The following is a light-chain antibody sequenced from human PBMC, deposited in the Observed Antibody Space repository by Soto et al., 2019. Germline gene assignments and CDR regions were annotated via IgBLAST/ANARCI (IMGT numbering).Light chain of an antibody. V-gene: IGKV1-5*03. J-gene: IGKJ1*01. CDR3: QQYNNYPRT. CDR2: KAS. Sequence: DIQMTQSPSTLSASVGDRVTITCRASQSISSWLAWYQQKPGKAPKVLIYKASSLESGVPSRFSGSGSGTEVTLTISSLQPDDFGTYYCQQYNNYPRTFGQGTKVEV. CDR1: QSISSW.